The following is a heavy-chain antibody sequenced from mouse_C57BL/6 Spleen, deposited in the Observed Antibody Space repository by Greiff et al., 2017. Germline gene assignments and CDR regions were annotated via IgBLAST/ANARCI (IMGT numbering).Heavy chain of an antibody. V-gene: IGHV1-26*01. CDR2: INPNNGGT. CDR1: GYTFTDYY. Sequence: EVQLQQSGPELVKPGASVKISCKASGYTFTDYYMNWVKQSHGKSLEWIGDINPNNGGTSYNQKFKGKATLTVDKSSSTAYMELRSLTAEDSAVYHCARKNAMDYWGQGTSVTVSS. J-gene: IGHJ4*01. CDR3: ARKNAMDY.